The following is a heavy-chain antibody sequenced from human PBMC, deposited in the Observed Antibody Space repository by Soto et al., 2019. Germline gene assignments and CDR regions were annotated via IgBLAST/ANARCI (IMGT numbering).Heavy chain of an antibody. Sequence: ASMKVSCKASGYTLPGYAMHWVRHVPGQRLEWMGWINAGNGNTKYSQKCQGRVSITRYTSAGAAYMELSSLSSEDTAVYYCARAVAVPADFDYWGQGTLVTVSS. V-gene: IGHV1-3*01. D-gene: IGHD6-19*01. J-gene: IGHJ4*02. CDR1: GYTLPGYA. CDR2: INAGNGNT. CDR3: ARAVAVPADFDY.